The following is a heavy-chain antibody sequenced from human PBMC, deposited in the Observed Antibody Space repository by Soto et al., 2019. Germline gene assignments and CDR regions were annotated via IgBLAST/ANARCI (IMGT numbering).Heavy chain of an antibody. CDR3: ARGRAYSNYGVS. J-gene: IGHJ5*02. Sequence: SETLSLTCTVSGGSISSGGYYWSWIRQHPGKGLEWIGYIYYSGSTYYSPSLKSRVTISVDTSKNQFSLKLSSVTAADTAVYYCARGRAYSNYGVSWGQGTLVTVSS. V-gene: IGHV4-31*03. CDR2: IYYSGST. CDR1: GGSISSGGYY. D-gene: IGHD4-4*01.